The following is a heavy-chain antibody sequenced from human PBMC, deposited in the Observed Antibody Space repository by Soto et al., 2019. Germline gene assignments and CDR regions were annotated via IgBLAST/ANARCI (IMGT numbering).Heavy chain of an antibody. CDR3: LKDAPNGSIDD. CDR1: GFRFEQYV. Sequence: VQAVASGGGLVQPGRSLRLSCAVSGFRFEQYVMHWVRQAPGKGLECVSTVSPTGDTVAYADSVEGRFTVSRDNAKNSLYLPMNSPKGDDTAFYYCLKDAPNGSIDDWGQGTLVNVSS. J-gene: IGHJ4*02. D-gene: IGHD3-10*01. V-gene: IGHV3-9*01. CDR2: VSPTGDTV.